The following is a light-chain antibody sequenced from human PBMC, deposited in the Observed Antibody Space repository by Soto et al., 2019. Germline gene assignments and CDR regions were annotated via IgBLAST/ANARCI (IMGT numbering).Light chain of an antibody. J-gene: IGLJ2*01. CDR2: RNN. Sequence: QSVLTQAPSVSGAPGQRVTISCTGSSSNIGAGYDVHWYQQLPGTAPKLLIYRNNNRPSGVPDRFSGSKSGTSASLAITGLQAEDEADYYCQSYDSSLTVVVFGGGTKLTVL. CDR3: QSYDSSLTVVV. CDR1: SSNIGAGYD. V-gene: IGLV1-40*01.